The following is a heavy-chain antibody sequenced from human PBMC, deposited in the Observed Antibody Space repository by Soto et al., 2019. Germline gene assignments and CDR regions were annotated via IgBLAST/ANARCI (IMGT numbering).Heavy chain of an antibody. CDR2: IYYSGST. J-gene: IGHJ4*02. V-gene: IGHV4-61*01. CDR3: ARDDYGDHFDY. Sequence: SETLXLTCTVSGGSVSSGSYYWSWIRQPPGKGLEWIGYIYYSGSTNYNPSLKSRVTISVDTSKNQFSLKLSSVTAADTAVYYCARDDYGDHFDYWGQGTLVTVSS. D-gene: IGHD4-17*01. CDR1: GGSVSSGSYY.